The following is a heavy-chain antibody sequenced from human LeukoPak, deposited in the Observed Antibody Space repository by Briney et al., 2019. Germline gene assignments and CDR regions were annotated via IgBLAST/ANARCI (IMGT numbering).Heavy chain of an antibody. CDR1: GVTFSSYW. V-gene: IGHV3-7*01. CDR3: ARSNLAGDRYYFDY. D-gene: IGHD3-16*01. CDR2: IKQDGSEK. J-gene: IGHJ4*02. Sequence: TGGSLRLSCAASGVTFSSYWMSWVRQAPGKGLEWVANIKQDGSEKYYVDSVKGRFTISRDNAKNSLYLQMNSLRAEDTAVYYCARSNLAGDRYYFDYWGQGTLVTVSS.